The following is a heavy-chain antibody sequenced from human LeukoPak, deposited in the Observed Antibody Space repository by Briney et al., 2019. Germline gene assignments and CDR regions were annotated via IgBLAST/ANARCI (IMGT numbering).Heavy chain of an antibody. V-gene: IGHV1-69*01. J-gene: IGHJ4*02. Sequence: SVKVSCKASGGTFSSYAISWVRQAPGQGLEWMGGIIPIFGTANYAQKFQGRVTITADESTSTAYMELSSLRSEDTAVYYCVRDRDSNYASWGQGTLVTVSS. CDR2: IIPIFGTA. D-gene: IGHD4-11*01. CDR1: GGTFSSYA. CDR3: VRDRDSNYAS.